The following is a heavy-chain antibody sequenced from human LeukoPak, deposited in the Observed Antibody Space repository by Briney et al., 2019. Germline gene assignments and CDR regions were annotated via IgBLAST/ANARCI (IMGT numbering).Heavy chain of an antibody. CDR1: GYTFTGYY. CDR2: INPNSGGT. V-gene: IGHV1-2*02. Sequence: ASVKVSCKASGYTFTGYYMHWVRQAPGQGLEWMGWINPNSGGTNYAQKFQGRVTMTRDTSISTAYMELSRLRSDDTAVYYCASIAVAGRYYFDYWGQGTLVTVSS. J-gene: IGHJ4*02. D-gene: IGHD6-19*01. CDR3: ASIAVAGRYYFDY.